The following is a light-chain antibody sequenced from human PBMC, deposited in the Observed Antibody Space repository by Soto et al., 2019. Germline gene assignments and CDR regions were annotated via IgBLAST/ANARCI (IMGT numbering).Light chain of an antibody. CDR3: QQAHGAPPT. V-gene: IGKV1-39*01. CDR2: AAA. CDR1: QSITTY. J-gene: IGKJ1*01. Sequence: DIQMTQSPSSLSASVGDRVTITCRASQSITTYLSWYQQTSGEAPKLLIYAAARLQTGVPSRFSGSGSGTDFTLTISSLQPEDFATYYCQQAHGAPPTFGQGTKVDIK.